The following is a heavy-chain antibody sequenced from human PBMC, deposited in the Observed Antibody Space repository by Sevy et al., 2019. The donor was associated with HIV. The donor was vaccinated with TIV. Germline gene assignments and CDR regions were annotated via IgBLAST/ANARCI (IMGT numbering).Heavy chain of an antibody. D-gene: IGHD4-17*01. CDR1: EFTFSSYS. V-gene: IGHV3-21*01. Sequence: GGSLRLSCATSEFTFSSYSMNWVHQAPGNGLEWVSSISGGGTYIYYADSVKGRFTISRDNAKNSLSLQMNSLRAEDTAVYYCARGTHDYGDYDRDAFDIWGQGTMVTVSS. CDR2: ISGGGTYI. CDR3: ARGTHDYGDYDRDAFDI. J-gene: IGHJ3*02.